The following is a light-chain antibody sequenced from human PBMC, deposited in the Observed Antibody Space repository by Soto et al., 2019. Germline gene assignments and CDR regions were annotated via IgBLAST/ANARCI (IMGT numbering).Light chain of an antibody. CDR3: QQRSNWPRIT. V-gene: IGKV3-11*01. CDR2: GAS. CDR1: QSVSAY. J-gene: IGKJ5*01. Sequence: EIVLTQSPATLTLSPGERATLSCRASQSVSAYLAWYQQKPGQAPRLLLYGASNRATGIPARVSGSGSGTDFPLTISSLEPEDFAVYYCQQRSNWPRITFGQGTRLEIK.